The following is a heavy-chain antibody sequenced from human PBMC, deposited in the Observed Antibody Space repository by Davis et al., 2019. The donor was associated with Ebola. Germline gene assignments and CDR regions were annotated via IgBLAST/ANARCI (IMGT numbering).Heavy chain of an antibody. CDR1: GGSISSGTYY. CDR2: IYYNGRT. J-gene: IGHJ2*01. V-gene: IGHV4-39*07. CDR3: ARLSGLFSSSSGALYFDL. Sequence: SETLSLTCSVSGGSISSGTYYWGWVRQPPGKGLEWIGSIYYNGRTYYSSSLEGRVTILLDTSKNQFSLKLRSVNAADTAVYFCARLSGLFSSSSGALYFDLWGRGTLVSVSS. D-gene: IGHD6-6*01.